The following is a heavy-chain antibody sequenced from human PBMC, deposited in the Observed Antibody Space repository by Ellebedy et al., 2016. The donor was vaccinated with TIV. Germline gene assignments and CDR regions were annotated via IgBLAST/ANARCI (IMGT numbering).Heavy chain of an antibody. D-gene: IGHD4-17*01. Sequence: ASVKVSCKASGYTFTSYDINWVRQATGQGLEWMGGIIPIFGTANYAQKFQGRVTITADESTSTAYMELRSLRSDDTAVYYCARDRFMTTVTRGVIRYWGQGTLVTVSS. CDR2: IIPIFGTA. CDR3: ARDRFMTTVTRGVIRY. CDR1: GYTFTSYD. J-gene: IGHJ4*02. V-gene: IGHV1-69*13.